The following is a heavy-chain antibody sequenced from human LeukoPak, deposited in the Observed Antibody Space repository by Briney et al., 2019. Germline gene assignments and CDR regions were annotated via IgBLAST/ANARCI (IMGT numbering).Heavy chain of an antibody. CDR2: IVVGCGNT. CDR3: AAVFAVAGTYYYYYGMDV. CDR1: GFTFTSSA. D-gene: IGHD6-13*01. J-gene: IGHJ6*04. Sequence: GTSVTVSFKASGFTFTSSAVQWVRQARGQRLEWIGWIVVGCGNTNYAQEFQERVTITRDMSTSTAYMELSSLRSEDTAVYYCAAVFAVAGTYYYYYGMDVWGKGTTVTVSS. V-gene: IGHV1-58*01.